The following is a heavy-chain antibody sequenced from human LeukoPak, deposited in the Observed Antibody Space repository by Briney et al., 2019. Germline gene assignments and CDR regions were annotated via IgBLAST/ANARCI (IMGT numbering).Heavy chain of an antibody. V-gene: IGHV1-69*04. CDR2: IIPIFGIA. CDR3: ANYPALDCSGGSCYYFDY. CDR1: GGTFSSYA. J-gene: IGHJ4*02. D-gene: IGHD2-15*01. Sequence: GASVKVSCKASGGTFSSYAISWVRQAPGQGLEWMGRIIPIFGIANCAQKFQGRVTITADKSTSTAYMELSSLRSEDTAVYYCANYPALDCSGGSCYYFDYWGQGTLVTVSS.